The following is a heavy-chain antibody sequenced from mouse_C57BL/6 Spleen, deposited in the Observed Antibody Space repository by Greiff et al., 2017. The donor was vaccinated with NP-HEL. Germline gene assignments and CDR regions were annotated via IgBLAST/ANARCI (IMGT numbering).Heavy chain of an antibody. Sequence: EVQLQQSGPELVKPGASVKMSCKASGYTFTDYNMHWVKQSHGKSLEWIGYINPNNGGTSYNQKFKGKATLTVNKSSSTAYMELRSLTSEDSAVYYCARGDYYGSRSNYAMDYWGQGTSVTVSS. CDR1: GYTFTDYN. V-gene: IGHV1-22*01. CDR2: INPNNGGT. CDR3: ARGDYYGSRSNYAMDY. D-gene: IGHD1-1*01. J-gene: IGHJ4*01.